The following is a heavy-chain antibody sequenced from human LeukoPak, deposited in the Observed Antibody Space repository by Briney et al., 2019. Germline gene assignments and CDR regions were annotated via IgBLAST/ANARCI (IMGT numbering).Heavy chain of an antibody. CDR1: GFTFSSYW. CDR2: IKPDGSEE. Sequence: GGSLRLSCAASGFTFSSYWMTWVRQAPGKGLEWVANIKPDGSEEYYVDSVKGRFTISRVNAKNSLYMQMNSLRAEDTAVYYCVRASRELLRDYWGQGTLVTVSS. CDR3: VRASRELLRDY. V-gene: IGHV3-7*01. D-gene: IGHD1-26*01. J-gene: IGHJ4*02.